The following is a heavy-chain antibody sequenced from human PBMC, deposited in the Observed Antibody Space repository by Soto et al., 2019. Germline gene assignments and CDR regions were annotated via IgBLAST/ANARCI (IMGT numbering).Heavy chain of an antibody. CDR2: ISGSGAST. D-gene: IGHD3-22*01. CDR3: AKAYFITMIVVVIPFDY. Sequence: GGSLTLSCAASGFTFSSYAMRWVRQAQGKGLEWVSAISGSGASTYYADSVKGRFTISRDNSKNTLYMQMNSLRAEDTAVYYCAKAYFITMIVVVIPFDYWGQGTLVTVSS. CDR1: GFTFSSYA. V-gene: IGHV3-23*01. J-gene: IGHJ4*02.